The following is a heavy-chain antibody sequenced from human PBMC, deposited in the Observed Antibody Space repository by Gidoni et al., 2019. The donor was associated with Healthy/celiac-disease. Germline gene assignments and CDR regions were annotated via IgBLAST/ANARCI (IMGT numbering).Heavy chain of an antibody. Sequence: EVQLLESGGGLVQPGGSLRLSCAASVFTFSSYAMTWVRQAPGKGLEWVSAISGSGGSTYYADSVKGRFTISRDNSKNTLYLQMNSLRAEDTAVYYCAKGRLDIVATTFDYWGQGTLVTVSS. D-gene: IGHD5-12*01. CDR2: ISGSGGST. CDR3: AKGRLDIVATTFDY. J-gene: IGHJ4*02. CDR1: VFTFSSYA. V-gene: IGHV3-23*01.